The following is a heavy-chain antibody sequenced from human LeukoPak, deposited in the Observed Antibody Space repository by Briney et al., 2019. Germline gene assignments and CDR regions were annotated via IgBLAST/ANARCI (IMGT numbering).Heavy chain of an antibody. D-gene: IGHD3-10*01. V-gene: IGHV3-15*01. CDR3: ARDPDMVRGVTLDY. CDR1: GFTFSNAW. CDR2: IKSKTDGGTT. J-gene: IGHJ4*02. Sequence: GGSLRLSCAASGFTFSNAWMSWVRQAPGKGLEWVGRIKSKTDGGTTDYAAPVKGRFTISRDDSKNTLYLQMNSLRAEDTAVYYCARDPDMVRGVTLDYWGQGTLVTVSS.